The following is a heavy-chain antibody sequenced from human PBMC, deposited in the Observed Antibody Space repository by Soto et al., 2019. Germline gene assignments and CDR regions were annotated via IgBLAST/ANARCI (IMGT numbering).Heavy chain of an antibody. Sequence: QLQLQESGPGLVKPSETLSLTCSVSGGSISSSTYYWGWIRQPPGKGLEWIGSIYSSGSTYYNTSLKSRVTISVDTSKNQFSLKLSSVTAADTAVYYCATPVSSGYQAFEVWGQGTMVIVSS. CDR1: GGSISSSTYY. V-gene: IGHV4-39*01. CDR2: IYSSGST. D-gene: IGHD3-22*01. J-gene: IGHJ3*01. CDR3: ATPVSSGYQAFEV.